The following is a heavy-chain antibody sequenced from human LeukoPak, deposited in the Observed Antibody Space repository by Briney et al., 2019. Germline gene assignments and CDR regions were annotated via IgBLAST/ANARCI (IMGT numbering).Heavy chain of an antibody. CDR3: AAAHWFGENYYYHGMDV. CDR2: ISGSGGST. V-gene: IGHV3-23*01. CDR1: GFTFSSYA. D-gene: IGHD3-10*01. J-gene: IGHJ6*02. Sequence: PGGSLRLSCAASGFTFSSYAMSWGRQAPGKGLEWVSAISGSGGSTYYADSVKGRFTISRDNSKNTLYLQMNSLRAEDPAGYYFAAAHWFGENYYYHGMDVWGQGTTVTVSS.